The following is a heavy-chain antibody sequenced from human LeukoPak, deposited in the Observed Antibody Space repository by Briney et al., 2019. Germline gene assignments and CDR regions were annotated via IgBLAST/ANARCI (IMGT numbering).Heavy chain of an antibody. CDR2: IYTSGST. CDR3: ARDLIVATGPYYYYYMDV. D-gene: IGHD5-12*01. J-gene: IGHJ6*03. Sequence: SETLSLTCTVSGGSISSYYWSWIRQPAGKGLEWIGRIYTSGSTNYNPSLKSRVTMSVDTSKNQFSLKLSSVTAADTAVYYCARDLIVATGPYYYYYMDVWGKGTTVTVSS. CDR1: GGSISSYY. V-gene: IGHV4-4*07.